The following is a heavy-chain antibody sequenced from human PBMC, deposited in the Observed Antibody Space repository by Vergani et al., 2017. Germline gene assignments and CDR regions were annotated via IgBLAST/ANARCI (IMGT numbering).Heavy chain of an antibody. J-gene: IGHJ4*02. CDR2: ISSSSSYI. CDR1: GFTFSSYS. D-gene: IGHD6-13*01. Sequence: EVQLVESGGGLVKPGGSLRLSCAASGFTFSSYSMNWVRQAPGKGLEWVSSISSSSSYIYYADSVKGRFTISRDNAKNSLYLQMNSLRAEDTAVYYWARAGKQQLVHDYWGQGTLVTVSS. V-gene: IGHV3-21*01. CDR3: ARAGKQQLVHDY.